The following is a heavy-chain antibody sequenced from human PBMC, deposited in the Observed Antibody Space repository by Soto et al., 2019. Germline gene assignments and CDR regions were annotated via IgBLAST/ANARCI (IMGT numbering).Heavy chain of an antibody. CDR2: ISYTGSA. Sequence: SETLSLTCTVSGGSIGSSVYFWSWIRQPPGKGLEWIGFISYTGSAYYNPSLKSRAAISVDTSKNQFSLKLTSVTAADAAVYYCATMGATAGSYYFEYWGQGALVNVSS. V-gene: IGHV4-30-4*01. D-gene: IGHD1-26*01. CDR1: GGSIGSSVYF. CDR3: ATMGATAGSYYFEY. J-gene: IGHJ4*02.